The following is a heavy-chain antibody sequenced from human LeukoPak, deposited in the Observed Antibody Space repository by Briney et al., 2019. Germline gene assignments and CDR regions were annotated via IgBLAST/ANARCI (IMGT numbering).Heavy chain of an antibody. J-gene: IGHJ5*02. V-gene: IGHV4-34*01. CDR1: GGSFSGYY. D-gene: IGHD2-2*01. CDR3: ARGRRGESPRRNIVVVPAANWFDP. Sequence: SETLSLTCAVYGGSFSGYYWSWIRQPPGKGLEWIGEINHSGSTNYNPSLKSRVTISVDTSKNQFSLKLSSVTAADTAVCYCARGRRGESPRRNIVVVPAANWFDPWGQGTLVTVSS. CDR2: INHSGST.